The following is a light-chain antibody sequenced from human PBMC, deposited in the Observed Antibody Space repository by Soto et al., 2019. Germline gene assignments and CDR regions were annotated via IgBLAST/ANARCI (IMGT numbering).Light chain of an antibody. CDR3: MQGTHWLIT. Sequence: VMTQSPLSLPLTLGQPSSISFSAKQSLVNSDGIAYFSWFQQRPGRSQRRLIYKVSNRESGVPARFSGSGSGTDFALKLSRVDAEDVGVHHCMQGTHWLITFGQGTRLEIK. CDR1: QSLVNSDGIAY. CDR2: KVS. V-gene: IGKV2-30*01. J-gene: IGKJ5*01.